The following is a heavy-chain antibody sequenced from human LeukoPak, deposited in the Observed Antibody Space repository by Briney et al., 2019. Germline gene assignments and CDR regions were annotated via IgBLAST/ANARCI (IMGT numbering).Heavy chain of an antibody. Sequence: SETLSLTCAVCGGSFSGYYWSWIRQPPGKGLEWIGEINHSGSTNYNPSLKSRVTISVDTSKNQFSLKLSSVTAADTAVYYCARADDSSGYYNWFDPWGQGTLVTVSS. CDR3: ARADDSSGYYNWFDP. D-gene: IGHD3-22*01. CDR1: GGSFSGYY. J-gene: IGHJ5*02. CDR2: INHSGST. V-gene: IGHV4-34*01.